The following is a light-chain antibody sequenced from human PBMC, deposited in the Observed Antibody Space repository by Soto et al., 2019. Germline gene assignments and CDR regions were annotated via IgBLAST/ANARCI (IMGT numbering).Light chain of an antibody. CDR3: QQSYATPRT. Sequence: IHMTHAPSSLPATVLYRVTITFLASQTIANYLNWYQQKPGKAPKLLIYAASSLQPGVPSRFSGSGSGTDFTLNISSLQPEDFATYYCQQSYATPRTFGQGTKVDIK. J-gene: IGKJ1*01. V-gene: IGKV1-39*01. CDR2: AAS. CDR1: QTIANY.